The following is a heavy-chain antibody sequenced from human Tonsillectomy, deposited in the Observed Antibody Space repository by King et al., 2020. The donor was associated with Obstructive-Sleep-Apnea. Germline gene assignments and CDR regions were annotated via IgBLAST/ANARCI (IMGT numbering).Heavy chain of an antibody. CDR2: IYNSGST. CDR3: ARDRLCSISSESGVCMDV. Sequence: QLQESGPGLVKPSQTLSLICTGSGGSISSGDYYWSWIRQPPGKGLEWIGYIYNSGSTYDNPSLKSRVTISEETSKNQFSRKLNSVTAADTAVYYFARDRLCSISSESGVCMDVWGQGTTVTVSS. CDR1: GGSISSGDYY. D-gene: IGHD3-3*02. J-gene: IGHJ6*02. V-gene: IGHV4-30-4*01.